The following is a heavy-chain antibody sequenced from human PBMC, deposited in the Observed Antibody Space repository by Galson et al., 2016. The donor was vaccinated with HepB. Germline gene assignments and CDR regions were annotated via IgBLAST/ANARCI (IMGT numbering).Heavy chain of an antibody. CDR2: IYYSGST. J-gene: IGHJ4*02. CDR1: GVSISISSYS. V-gene: IGHV4-39*07. D-gene: IGHD2-2*01. CDR3: ARSLGHCSGTSCAEFDF. Sequence: SETLSLTCTVSGVSISISSYSWAWIRQPPGKGLEWIGNIYYSGSTYYNPSLNSRVTISADTSNNRFSLSLTSVTAADTAVYYCARSLGHCSGTSCAEFDFWGQGTLITVSS.